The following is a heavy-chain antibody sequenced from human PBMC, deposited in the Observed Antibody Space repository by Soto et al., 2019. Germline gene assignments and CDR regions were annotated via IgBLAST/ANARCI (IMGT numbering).Heavy chain of an antibody. CDR3: ARDSFRYLRGCFDY. J-gene: IGHJ4*02. D-gene: IGHD2-2*02. V-gene: IGHV1-8*01. CDR2: MNPNSGNT. Sequence: ASVKVSCKASGYTFTSYDINWVRQATGQGLEWMGWMNPNSGNTGYAQKFQGRVTMTRNTSISTAYMELSSLRSEDTAVYYCARDSFRYLRGCFDYWGQGTLVTVSS. CDR1: GYTFTSYD.